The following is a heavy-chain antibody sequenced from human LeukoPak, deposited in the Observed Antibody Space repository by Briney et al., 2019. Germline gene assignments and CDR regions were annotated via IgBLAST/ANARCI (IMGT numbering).Heavy chain of an antibody. V-gene: IGHV3-33*03. CDR3: AKPTRGGGSFLIDY. CDR1: GFTFSDYG. D-gene: IGHD1-26*01. Sequence: QPGRSLRLSCAASGFTFSDYGMHWVRQAPGKGLEWVAVIWNDGSCEYYADSVKGRFTISRDNSKNTLYLQMNNLRADDTAVYFCAKPTRGGGSFLIDYWGQGTLVTVSS. J-gene: IGHJ4*02. CDR2: IWNDGSCE.